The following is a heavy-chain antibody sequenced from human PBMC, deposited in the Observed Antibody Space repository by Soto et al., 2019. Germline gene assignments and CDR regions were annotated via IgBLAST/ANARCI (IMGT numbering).Heavy chain of an antibody. J-gene: IGHJ6*02. CDR1: GFTFDDYA. V-gene: IGHV3-43D*04. CDR3: AKDSSVDTIYGPPDV. Sequence: VGSLRLSCAASGFTFDDYAMHWVRQAPGKGLEWVSLISWDGGSTYYADSVKGRFTISRDNSKNSLYLQMNSLRAEDTALYYCAKDSSVDTIYGPPDVWGQGTTVTVSS. CDR2: ISWDGGST. D-gene: IGHD5-12*01.